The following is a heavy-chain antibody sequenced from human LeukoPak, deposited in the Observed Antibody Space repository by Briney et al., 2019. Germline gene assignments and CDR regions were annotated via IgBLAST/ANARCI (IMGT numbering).Heavy chain of an antibody. CDR3: ARVRGRKDYYDSTGYLDY. Sequence: VSVKVSCKASGYTFTANFIHWVRQAPGQGPEWIGWINPKIGGTNYAPKFQGRVTVTRDTSINTVYMELSSLRSDDTAIYYCARVRGRKDYYDSTGYLDYWGQGTLVTVSS. D-gene: IGHD3-22*01. J-gene: IGHJ4*02. CDR1: GYTFTANF. V-gene: IGHV1-2*02. CDR2: INPKIGGT.